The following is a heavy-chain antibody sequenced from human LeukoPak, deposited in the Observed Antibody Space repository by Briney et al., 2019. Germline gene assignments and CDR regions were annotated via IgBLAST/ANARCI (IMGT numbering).Heavy chain of an antibody. V-gene: IGHV3-30*04. Sequence: PGGSLRLSCAASGLTFNRYAMHWVRQAPGKGLEWVAVISYDGSNKYYAGSVKGRFTISRDNSKNTLYLQMNSLRVEDTAVYFCARGGTEIYYYHYGMDVWGQGTMVTVSS. D-gene: IGHD5-12*01. CDR3: ARGGTEIYYYHYGMDV. J-gene: IGHJ6*02. CDR2: ISYDGSNK. CDR1: GLTFNRYA.